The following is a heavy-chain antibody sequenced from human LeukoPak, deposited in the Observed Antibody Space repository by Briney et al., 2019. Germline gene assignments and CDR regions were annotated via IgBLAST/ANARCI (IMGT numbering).Heavy chain of an antibody. CDR2: INTNTGNP. Sequence: ASVKVSCKASGYTFTSYATNWVRQAPGQGLGWMGWINTNTGNPTYAQGFTGRFVFSLDTSVSTAYLQISSLKAEDTAVYYCARVAYCSSTSCLDYWGQGTLVTVSS. J-gene: IGHJ4*02. V-gene: IGHV7-4-1*02. D-gene: IGHD2-2*01. CDR3: ARVAYCSSTSCLDY. CDR1: GYTFTSYA.